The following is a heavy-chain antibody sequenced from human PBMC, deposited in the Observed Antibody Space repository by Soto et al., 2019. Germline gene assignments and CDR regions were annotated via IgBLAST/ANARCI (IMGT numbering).Heavy chain of an antibody. V-gene: IGHV1-18*01. CDR3: ARDGADYDYVSGSYRYPVLFAF. D-gene: IGHD3-16*02. CDR1: GYTFTSYG. CDR2: ISAYNGNT. Sequence: SVKVSCKASGYTFTSYGISWVRQAPGQGLEWMGWISAYNGNTNYAQKLQGRVTMTTDTSTSTAYMELRSLRSDDTAVYYWARDGADYDYVSGSYRYPVLFAFCGQRTPVNVSS. J-gene: IGHJ4*02.